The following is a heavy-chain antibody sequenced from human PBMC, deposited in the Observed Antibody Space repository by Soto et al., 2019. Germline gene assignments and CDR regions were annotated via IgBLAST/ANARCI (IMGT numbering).Heavy chain of an antibody. CDR1: GFTFSSFW. D-gene: IGHD5-18*01. CDR2: INTDGSST. Sequence: EVQLVESGGGLVQPGGSLRLSCAVSGFTFSSFWMHWVRQAPGEGLVWVSRINTDGSSTRYADSVKGLFTISRDNAKNTLYRQMNSLRVDDTAMDYCAKSGVDTFGLSYWGQGTLVTVSS. J-gene: IGHJ4*02. CDR3: AKSGVDTFGLSY. V-gene: IGHV3-74*01.